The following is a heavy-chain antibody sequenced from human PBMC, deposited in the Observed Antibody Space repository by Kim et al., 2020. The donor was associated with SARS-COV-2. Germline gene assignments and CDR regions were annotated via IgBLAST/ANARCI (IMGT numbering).Heavy chain of an antibody. V-gene: IGHV1-18*01. D-gene: IGHD2-2*01. J-gene: IGHJ5*02. CDR2: ISAYNGNP. CDR3: ARGWWRDIVVVPTAMGSLNWFDP. Sequence: ASVKVSCKASGYTFTSYGITWVRQAPGQGLEWMGWISAYNGNPNYAQKLQGRVTMTTDTSTSTAYMERRSLRSDDTAVYYCARGWWRDIVVVPTAMGSLNWFDPGGQGTLVTVSS. CDR1: GYTFTSYG.